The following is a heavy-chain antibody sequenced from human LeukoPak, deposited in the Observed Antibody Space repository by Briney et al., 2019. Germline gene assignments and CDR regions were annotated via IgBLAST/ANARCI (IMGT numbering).Heavy chain of an antibody. CDR2: IYTSGST. CDR3: ARANIVVVTATPWRFDI. J-gene: IGHJ3*02. Sequence: SETLSLTCTVSGGSISSYYWSWIRQPAGKGLEWIGRIYTSGSTNYNPSLKSRVTMSVDTSKNQFSLKLSSVTAADTAVYYCARANIVVVTATPWRFDIWGQGTMVTVSS. CDR1: GGSISSYY. V-gene: IGHV4-4*07. D-gene: IGHD2-21*02.